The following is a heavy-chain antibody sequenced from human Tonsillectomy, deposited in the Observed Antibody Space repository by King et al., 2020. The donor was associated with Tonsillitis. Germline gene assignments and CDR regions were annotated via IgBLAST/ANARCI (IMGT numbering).Heavy chain of an antibody. V-gene: IGHV4-59*01. CDR1: GGSITSYY. D-gene: IGHD6-19*01. J-gene: IGHJ4*01. CDR3: ATHGYSSGWHYFDY. CDR2: MYYSGNT. Sequence: VQLQESGPGLVQPSETLSLTCTVSGGSITSYYWSWIRQPPGKGLEWIAYMYYSGNTNYNPTLKSRVTISVDTSKNQFSLKVSSLTAADTAVYYCATHGYSSGWHYFDYWGQGTLVTVSS.